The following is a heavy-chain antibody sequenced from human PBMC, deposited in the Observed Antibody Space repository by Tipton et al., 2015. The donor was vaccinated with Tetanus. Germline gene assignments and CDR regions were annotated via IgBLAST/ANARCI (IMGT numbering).Heavy chain of an antibody. J-gene: IGHJ6*02. CDR3: ARDRGVRGGYYYYHGMDV. V-gene: IGHV4-31*03. CDR2: ISNSGST. CDR1: GGSISSDGAY. D-gene: IGHD3-10*01. Sequence: TLSLTCTVSGGSISSDGAYWSWIRQHPGEGLEWIGYISNSGSTYYNPSLKSRVTISVDTSQKQISLKVNSVTAADTAVYYCARDRGVRGGYYYYHGMDVWGQGTTATVSS.